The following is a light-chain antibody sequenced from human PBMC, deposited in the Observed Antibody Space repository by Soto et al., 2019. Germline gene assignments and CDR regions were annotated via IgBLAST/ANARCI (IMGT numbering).Light chain of an antibody. CDR3: QQYCDSPPT. J-gene: IGKJ1*01. CDR1: QSVSSNY. CDR2: GTS. V-gene: IGKV3-20*01. Sequence: EIVLTQSPGTLSLSPGESATLSCRASQSVSSNYLAWYRRNPGQPPSLLIYGTSTRATDIPRRFSGRGSVTAVTLTITRLEPEDFAVYFCQQYCDSPPTFGQGTKVE.